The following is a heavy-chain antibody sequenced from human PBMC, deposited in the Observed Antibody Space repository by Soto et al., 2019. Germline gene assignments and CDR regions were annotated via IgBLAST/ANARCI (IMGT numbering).Heavy chain of an antibody. CDR1: GGSISSGDYY. Sequence: PSETLSLTCTVSGGSISSGDYYWSWIRQPPGKGLEWIGYIYYSGSTYYNPSLKSRVTISVDTSKNQFSLKLSSVAAADTAVYYCAQAGYYDSSGYYKVFDIWGQGTMVT. D-gene: IGHD3-22*01. CDR3: AQAGYYDSSGYYKVFDI. V-gene: IGHV4-30-4*01. J-gene: IGHJ3*02. CDR2: IYYSGST.